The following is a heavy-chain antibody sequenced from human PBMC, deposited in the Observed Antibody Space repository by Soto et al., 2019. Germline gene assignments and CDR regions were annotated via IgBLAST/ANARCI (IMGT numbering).Heavy chain of an antibody. CDR2: IIPIFGTA. Sequence: SVKVSCKASGGTFSSYAISWVRQAPGQGLEWMGGIIPIFGTANYAQKFQGRVTITADKSTSTAYMELSSLRSEDTAVHYCAGGDVAAAARCCDPWGQGTLVTVSS. D-gene: IGHD6-13*01. J-gene: IGHJ5*02. CDR3: AGGDVAAAARCCDP. CDR1: GGTFSSYA. V-gene: IGHV1-69*06.